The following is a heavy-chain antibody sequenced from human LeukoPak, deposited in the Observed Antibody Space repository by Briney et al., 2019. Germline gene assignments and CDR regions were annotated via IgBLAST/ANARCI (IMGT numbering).Heavy chain of an antibody. CDR2: IDPSGGST. CDR3: ARNREGPGLGNFDY. D-gene: IGHD1-26*01. V-gene: IGHV1-46*01. CDR1: GYTFANYY. Sequence: ASVKVSCKASGYTFANYYMHWVRQAPGQGLEWMGIIDPSGGSTSYAQMFQGRVTMTRDTSTSTVYMELSSLRFEDTAVYYCARNREGPGLGNFDYWGQGTLVTVSS. J-gene: IGHJ4*02.